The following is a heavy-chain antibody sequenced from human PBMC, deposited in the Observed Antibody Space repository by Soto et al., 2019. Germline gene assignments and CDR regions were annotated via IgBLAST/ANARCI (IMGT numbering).Heavy chain of an antibody. V-gene: IGHV5-10-1*01. Sequence: PGESLKISCKGSGYSFTSYWISWVRQMPGKGLEWMGRIDPSDSYTNYSPSFQGHVTISADKSISTAYLQWSSLKASDTAIYYCARRGYDYSVYPFPFDYGGQGTLVTVSS. J-gene: IGHJ4*02. CDR3: ARRGYDYSVYPFPFDY. CDR2: IDPSDSYT. D-gene: IGHD3-22*01. CDR1: GYSFTSYW.